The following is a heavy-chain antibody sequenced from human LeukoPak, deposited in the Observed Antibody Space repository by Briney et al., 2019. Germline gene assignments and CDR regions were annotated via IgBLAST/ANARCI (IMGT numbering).Heavy chain of an antibody. CDR2: IYRSGST. Sequence: SETLSLTCTVSGGSISSSVNYWGWIRQPPGEGLEWIGSIYRSGSTYYNPSLKSRVTISIDTSRNQFSLKLSSVTAADTAVYFCARDEGGRHYYGSGSRVYWGQGTLVTVSS. V-gene: IGHV4-39*07. CDR1: GGSISSSVNY. D-gene: IGHD3-10*01. J-gene: IGHJ4*02. CDR3: ARDEGGRHYYGSGSRVY.